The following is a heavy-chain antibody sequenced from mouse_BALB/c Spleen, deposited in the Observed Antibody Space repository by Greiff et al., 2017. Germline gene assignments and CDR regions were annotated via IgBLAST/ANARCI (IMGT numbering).Heavy chain of an antibody. CDR3: TRDQGTPAWFAY. CDR1: GFTFSSYT. V-gene: IGHV5-6-4*01. J-gene: IGHJ3*01. D-gene: IGHD3-2*02. Sequence: DVMLVESGGGLVKPGGSLKLSCAASGFTFSSYTMSWVRQTPEKRLEWVATISSGGSYTYYPDSVKGRFTISRDNAKNTLYLQMSSLKSEDTAMYYCTRDQGTPAWFAYWGQGTLVTVSA. CDR2: ISSGGSYT.